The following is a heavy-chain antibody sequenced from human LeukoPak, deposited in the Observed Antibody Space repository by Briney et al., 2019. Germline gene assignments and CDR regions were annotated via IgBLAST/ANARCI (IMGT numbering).Heavy chain of an antibody. D-gene: IGHD1-26*01. J-gene: IGHJ4*02. CDR3: ARGIVGATDS. Sequence: PGGSLRLSCAASGFTFSIYWMNWVRQAPGKGLVWVSHINSDGSGTGYADSVKGRSTISRDSAKNTLYLQMNSLGAEDTAVYYCARGIVGATDSWGQGTLVTVSS. CDR2: INSDGSGT. V-gene: IGHV3-74*01. CDR1: GFTFSIYW.